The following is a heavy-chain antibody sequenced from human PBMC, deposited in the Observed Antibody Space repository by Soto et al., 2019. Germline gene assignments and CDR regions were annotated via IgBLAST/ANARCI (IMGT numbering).Heavy chain of an antibody. V-gene: IGHV1-69*06. CDR2: IIPIIGTP. J-gene: IGHJ4*02. D-gene: IGHD2-21*01. Sequence: VQLVQSGAEVKKPGSSVIVSCKASGGTFDNYAISWVRQAPGQGLEWMGGIIPIIGTPSYAQRFQGRVTFIADKSTRTAYMELRSLRSEDTAVYYCAREKNIVVLPLRSLDFWGQGTQVIVSS. CDR1: GGTFDNYA. CDR3: AREKNIVVLPLRSLDF.